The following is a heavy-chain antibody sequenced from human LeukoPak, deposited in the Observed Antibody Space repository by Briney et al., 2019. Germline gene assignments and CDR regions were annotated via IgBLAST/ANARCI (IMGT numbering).Heavy chain of an antibody. CDR3: AKDYRPGDDYFFYYMGV. V-gene: IGHV3-30*02. J-gene: IGHJ6*03. CDR1: GFTFSNYG. Sequence: GGSLRLSCAASGFTFSNYGMNWIRQAPGKGLEWVTFIRHDGGNKYYADSVKGRFTISRDISTNTLYLQMSSLRPEDTAVYYCAKDYRPGDDYFFYYMGVWGKGTTVTVSS. D-gene: IGHD7-27*01. CDR2: IRHDGGNK.